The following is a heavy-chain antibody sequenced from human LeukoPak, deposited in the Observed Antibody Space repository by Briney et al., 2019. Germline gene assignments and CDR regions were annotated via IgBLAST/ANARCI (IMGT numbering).Heavy chain of an antibody. CDR2: IYPSDSDT. Sequence: GESLKISCQAFGYNFPTHWIGWVRQMPGKGLEWMGIIYPSDSDTRYSPSLQGQVTISADKSINTVYLQWSSVKASDSAIYYCARGGDYGYDRIDYWGQGTQVTVSS. D-gene: IGHD5-12*01. CDR1: GYNFPTHW. V-gene: IGHV5-51*01. CDR3: ARGGDYGYDRIDY. J-gene: IGHJ4*02.